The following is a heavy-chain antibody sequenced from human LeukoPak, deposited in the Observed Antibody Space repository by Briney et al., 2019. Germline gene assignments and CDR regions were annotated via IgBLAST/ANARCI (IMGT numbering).Heavy chain of an antibody. CDR2: IYIGGST. J-gene: IGHJ3*02. V-gene: IGHV3-53*01. CDR3: ARDKDDAFDI. CDR1: GFTVSSNY. Sequence: PGGSLSLYCAASGFTVSSNYMSWLPQAQGKGLEWSSVIYIGGSTYYADCVKGRFTISRENSKNTLYLQMNSLRAEDTAVYYCARDKDDAFDIWGQGTMVTVSS.